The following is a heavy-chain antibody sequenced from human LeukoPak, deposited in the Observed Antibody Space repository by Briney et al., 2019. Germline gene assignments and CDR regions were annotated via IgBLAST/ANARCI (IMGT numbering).Heavy chain of an antibody. D-gene: IGHD2/OR15-2a*01. CDR2: IDVSGDTE. Sequence: GGSLRLSCAVSGFTITNYGMSWVRQAPGKGLEWVSAIDVSGDTEYYADSVKGRFIISRDNSRNTLYLQINSLRGEDTAVYYCARAGPNTHWFDPWGQGTLVTVSS. V-gene: IGHV3-23*01. J-gene: IGHJ5*02. CDR1: GFTITNYG. CDR3: ARAGPNTHWFDP.